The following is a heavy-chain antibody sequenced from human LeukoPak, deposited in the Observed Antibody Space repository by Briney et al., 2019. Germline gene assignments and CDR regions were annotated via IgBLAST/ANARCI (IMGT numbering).Heavy chain of an antibody. CDR2: ISYDGSNK. CDR3: ARVCSTSCYEDY. D-gene: IGHD2-2*01. V-gene: IGHV3-30*03. J-gene: IGHJ4*02. Sequence: GGSLRLSCAASGFTFSNFGVHWVRQAPGKGLEWVAVISYDGSNKYYADSVKGRFTISRDNSKNTLYLQMNSLRAEDTAVYYCARVCSTSCYEDYWGQGTLVTVSS. CDR1: GFTFSNFG.